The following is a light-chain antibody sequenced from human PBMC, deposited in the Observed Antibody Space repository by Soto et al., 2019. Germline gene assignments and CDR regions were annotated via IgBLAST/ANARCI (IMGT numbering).Light chain of an antibody. CDR2: GES. CDR1: QSVSSSY. J-gene: IGKJ5*01. Sequence: EIVLTQSPGTLSLSPGERATLSFRASQSVSSSYLAWYQQTPGKAPRLLIYGESSLQSGVPSRFSGSGSGTEFTLTISSLQPDDFATYYCQQYNSYFTFGPGTRLDIK. CDR3: QQYNSYFT. V-gene: IGKV3-20*01.